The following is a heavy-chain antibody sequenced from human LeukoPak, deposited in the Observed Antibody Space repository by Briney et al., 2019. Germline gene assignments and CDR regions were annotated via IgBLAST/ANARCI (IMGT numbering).Heavy chain of an antibody. V-gene: IGHV3-23*01. Sequence: GGSLRLSCVVSRLTFNSNAMYWVRQAPGKGLEWVSGISVSGGSEYYADSVKGRFSVSRNNSKHTVYLQMKSLGAEDTAVYFCASHAHDYDSSGYFDSWGQGALVTVSS. CDR1: RLTFNSNA. CDR2: ISVSGGSE. CDR3: ASHAHDYDSSGYFDS. J-gene: IGHJ4*02. D-gene: IGHD3-22*01.